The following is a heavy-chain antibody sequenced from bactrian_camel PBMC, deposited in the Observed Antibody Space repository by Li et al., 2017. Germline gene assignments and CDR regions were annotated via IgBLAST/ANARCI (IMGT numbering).Heavy chain of an antibody. CDR3: AAHDGARCRVNDYTY. CDR2: YYSALVTAST. D-gene: IGHD2*01. J-gene: IGHJ4*01. Sequence: HVQLVESGGGSVQAGGSLRLSCAYSTVTVCMGWFRQVPGQAREGVAAYYSALVTASTSIADPVQGRFDVSLDKANNTLYLQMDTLKPEDTAMYYCAAHDGARCRVNDYTYWGQGTQVTVS. V-gene: IGHV3S54*01. CDR1: STVTVCM.